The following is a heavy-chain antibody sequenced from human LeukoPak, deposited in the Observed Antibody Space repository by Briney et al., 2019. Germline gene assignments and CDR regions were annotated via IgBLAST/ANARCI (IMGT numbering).Heavy chain of an antibody. Sequence: PGGSLRLSCAASGFTFSRYGMHWVRQAPGKGLEWVAGISDDESNKYYADSVKGRFTISRDNSKNTLYLQMNSLRAEDTAVYYCAKWRVCSGGSCHETPQGLWYFDYWGQGTLVTVSS. J-gene: IGHJ4*02. D-gene: IGHD2-15*01. CDR3: AKWRVCSGGSCHETPQGLWYFDY. CDR1: GFTFSRYG. V-gene: IGHV3-30*18. CDR2: ISDDESNK.